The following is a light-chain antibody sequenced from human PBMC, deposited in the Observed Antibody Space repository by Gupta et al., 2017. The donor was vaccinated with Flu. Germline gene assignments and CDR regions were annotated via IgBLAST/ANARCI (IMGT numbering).Light chain of an antibody. CDR2: SAS. CDR1: QSIGIN. Sequence: VGDRVTFTCRASQSIGINLNWYQQRPGKAPQLLIYSASLLESGVPSRFTGTGSGTDFALTITSLRPEDSATYYCQQSYSGLTFGGGAKVEIK. J-gene: IGKJ4*01. V-gene: IGKV1-39*01. CDR3: QQSYSGLT.